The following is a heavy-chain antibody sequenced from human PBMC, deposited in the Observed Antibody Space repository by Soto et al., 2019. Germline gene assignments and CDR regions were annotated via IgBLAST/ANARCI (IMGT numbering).Heavy chain of an antibody. CDR2: ISGSGGST. D-gene: IGHD3-22*01. J-gene: IGHJ5*02. V-gene: IGHV3-23*01. Sequence: GGSLRLSCAASGFTFSSYAMSWVRQAPGKGLEWVSAISGSGGSTYYADSVKGRFTISRDNSKNTLYLQMNSLRAEDTAVYYSAKVFFDDSSGYQSDNWFAPGGKETLVTVPS. CDR1: GFTFSSYA. CDR3: AKVFFDDSSGYQSDNWFAP.